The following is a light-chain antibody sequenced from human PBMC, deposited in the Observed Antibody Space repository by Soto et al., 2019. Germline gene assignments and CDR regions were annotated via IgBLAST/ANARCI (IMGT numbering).Light chain of an antibody. J-gene: IGKJ4*01. CDR1: QSVSSN. V-gene: IGKV3-15*01. CDR2: DTS. Sequence: EIVMTQSPATLSLSPGDRATLSCRASQSVSSNLVWYQQKPGQAPRLLIYDTSTRASDVPARFSGSGSETEFTLTISGLQSEDFGIYYCQQRSNWPPTFGGGTKVEIK. CDR3: QQRSNWPPT.